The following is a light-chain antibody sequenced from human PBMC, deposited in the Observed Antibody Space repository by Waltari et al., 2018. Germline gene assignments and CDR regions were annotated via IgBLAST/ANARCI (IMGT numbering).Light chain of an antibody. V-gene: IGKV1-9*01. J-gene: IGKJ5*01. CDR2: GAS. CDR1: QGINSY. Sequence: DIQLTQSPSFLSASVGDRVTITCRASQGINSYLSWYKQKPGQAPKLLIYGASTLQSGIPSRFSGIGSGTEFTLTISSLQPEDSATYYCQQLGNYPITFGQGTRVETK. CDR3: QQLGNYPIT.